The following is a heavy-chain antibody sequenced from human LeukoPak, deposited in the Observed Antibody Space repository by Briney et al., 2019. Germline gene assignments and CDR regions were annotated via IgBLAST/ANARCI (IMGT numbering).Heavy chain of an antibody. J-gene: IGHJ3*02. CDR3: ARGMRYAQAFDI. V-gene: IGHV4-39*07. CDR1: GGSISSSSYY. CDR2: IYYSGST. D-gene: IGHD1-1*01. Sequence: SETLSLTCTVSGGSISSSSYYWGWIRQPPGKGLEWIGSIYYSGSTYYNPSLKSRVTISVDTSKNQFSLKLSSVTAADTAVYYCARGMRYAQAFDIWGQGTMVTVSS.